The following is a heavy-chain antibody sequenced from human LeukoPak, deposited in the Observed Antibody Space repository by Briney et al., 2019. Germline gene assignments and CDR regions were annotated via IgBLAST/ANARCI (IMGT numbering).Heavy chain of an antibody. Sequence: SETLSLTCTVSGGSISSHYGSWIRQPPGKGLEWSGDIYYSGSTDYNPSLKRRVTISVDTSKNQFSLKLSSVTAADTAVYYCARRRPTSLNWGPDSYYFDYWGQGTLVTVSS. V-gene: IGHV4-59*11. D-gene: IGHD7-27*01. CDR3: ARRRPTSLNWGPDSYYFDY. CDR2: IYYSGST. J-gene: IGHJ4*02. CDR1: GGSISSHY.